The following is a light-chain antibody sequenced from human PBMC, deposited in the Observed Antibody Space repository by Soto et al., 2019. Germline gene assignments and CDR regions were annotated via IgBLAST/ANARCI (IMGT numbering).Light chain of an antibody. CDR3: QQYYGLPPLT. V-gene: IGKV1-33*01. J-gene: IGKJ5*01. CDR1: QNITNN. Sequence: DIQMTQSASSLSSSIGCRVTITCRASQNITNNLSWYQQKPGKAPNLLIYHASKLAKGGTSRFSGSGSGTDFSFIITSLQREDLATYYCQQYYGLPPLTFGQGTRLEIK. CDR2: HAS.